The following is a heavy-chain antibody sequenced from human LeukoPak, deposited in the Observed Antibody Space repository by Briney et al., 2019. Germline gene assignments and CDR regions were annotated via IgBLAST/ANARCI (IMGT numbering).Heavy chain of an antibody. V-gene: IGHV3-30*18. CDR3: AKPSLYYYDTSGYYRYWYFDL. CDR1: GFTFSSYC. J-gene: IGHJ2*01. D-gene: IGHD3-22*01. CDR2: ISYDGCNK. Sequence: SGGSLKLSCAASGFTFSSYCMHWVRQAPGKGLEWVAVISYDGCNKYYTDSVKGRFTISRDNSKNTLYLQMHSLRAEDTAVYYCAKPSLYYYDTSGYYRYWYFDLWGRGTLVTVSS.